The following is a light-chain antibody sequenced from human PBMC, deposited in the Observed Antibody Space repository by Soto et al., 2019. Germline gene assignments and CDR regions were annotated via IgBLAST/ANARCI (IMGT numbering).Light chain of an antibody. V-gene: IGLV1-47*02. J-gene: IGLJ3*02. CDR1: YSNIGSHY. Sequence: QSVLTQPPSASGTPGQSLTISCSGGYSNIGSHYVYWYQQLPGTAAKLLFYTNNLRPSGVPDRYSGSRSGTSASLAISWRRSEDEADYYCAAWDDRLYAWVFGGGTKLTVL. CDR2: TNN. CDR3: AAWDDRLYAWV.